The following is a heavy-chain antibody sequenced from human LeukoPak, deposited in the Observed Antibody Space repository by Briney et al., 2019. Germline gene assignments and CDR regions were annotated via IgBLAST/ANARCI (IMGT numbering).Heavy chain of an antibody. J-gene: IGHJ4*02. CDR2: MNPNSGNT. Sequence: ASVKVSCKASGYTFTSYDINWVRQATGQGLEWMGWMNPNSGNTGYAQKFQGRVTMTRHTSISTAYKELSSLRSEDTAVYYCARGHRRWFGELVAYDFDYWGQGTLVTVSS. V-gene: IGHV1-8*01. D-gene: IGHD3-10*01. CDR1: GYTFTSYD. CDR3: ARGHRRWFGELVAYDFDY.